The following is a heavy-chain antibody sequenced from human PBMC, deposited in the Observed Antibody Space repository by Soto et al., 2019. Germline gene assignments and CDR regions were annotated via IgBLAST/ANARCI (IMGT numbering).Heavy chain of an antibody. CDR3: VMPSYKQWLTFDY. V-gene: IGHV3-64D*06. CDR1: GFTFSSYA. D-gene: IGHD6-19*01. CDR2: ISSNGGST. J-gene: IGHJ4*02. Sequence: GGSLRLSCSASGFTFSSYAMHWVRQAPGEGLEYVSAISSNGGSTYYADSVKGRFTISRDNSKNTLYLQMSSLRAEDTAVYYCVMPSYKQWLTFDYWGQGTLVTVSS.